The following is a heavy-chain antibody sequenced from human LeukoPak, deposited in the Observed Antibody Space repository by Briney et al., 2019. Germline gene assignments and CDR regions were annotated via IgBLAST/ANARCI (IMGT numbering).Heavy chain of an antibody. J-gene: IGHJ3*02. CDR3: AKDIRFGGSGSYWADAFDI. Sequence: GGSLRLSCAASGFTFDDYAMHWVRQAPGKGLEWVSGISWNSGSIGYADSVKGRFTISRDNTKNSLYLQMNSLRAEDTALYYCAKDIRFGGSGSYWADAFDIWGQGTMVTVSS. CDR1: GFTFDDYA. V-gene: IGHV3-9*01. D-gene: IGHD3-10*01. CDR2: ISWNSGSI.